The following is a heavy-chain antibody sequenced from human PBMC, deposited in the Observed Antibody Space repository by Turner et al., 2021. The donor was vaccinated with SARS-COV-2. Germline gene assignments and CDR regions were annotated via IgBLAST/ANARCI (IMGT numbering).Heavy chain of an antibody. V-gene: IGHV4-59*01. D-gene: IGHD3-10*01. CDR2: IYYRGST. CDR1: GASINSYY. J-gene: IGHJ5*02. Sequence: QVLLQESGPGLVKPSETLSLTCTVSGASINSYYRAWIRQPPGKRLEWIGYIYYRGSTNYNPSLKSRVTISVDTSKNQFSLKLTSVTAADTALYYCARELTNNWFHPWGQGTLVTVSS. CDR3: ARELTNNWFHP.